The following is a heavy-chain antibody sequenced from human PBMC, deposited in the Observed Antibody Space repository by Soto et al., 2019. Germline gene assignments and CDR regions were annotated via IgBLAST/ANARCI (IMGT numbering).Heavy chain of an antibody. D-gene: IGHD2-15*01. CDR2: MNPNSGNT. CDR1: GYTFTNDD. J-gene: IGHJ6*03. CDR3: ARVYLGYCSGGNCQYYMDV. V-gene: IGHV1-8*01. Sequence: ASVKVSCKASGYTFTNDDMNWVRQATGQGLEWMGWMNPNSGNTGYAQKFQGRVTMTRNTSISTAYMELSSLRSEDTAVYYCARVYLGYCSGGNCQYYMDVWGKGTTVTVSS.